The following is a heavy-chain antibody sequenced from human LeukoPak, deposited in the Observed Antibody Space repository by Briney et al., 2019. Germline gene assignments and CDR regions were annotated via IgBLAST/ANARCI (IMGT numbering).Heavy chain of an antibody. Sequence: GGSLRLSCAASGFTFSSYAMSWVRQAPGKGLEWASAISGSGGSTYYADSVKGRFTISRDNSKNTLYLQMNSLRAEDTAVYYCAKDYYDILTGYYTGGYFDYWGQGTLVTVSS. J-gene: IGHJ4*02. CDR1: GFTFSSYA. V-gene: IGHV3-23*01. CDR3: AKDYYDILTGYYTGGYFDY. D-gene: IGHD3-9*01. CDR2: ISGSGGST.